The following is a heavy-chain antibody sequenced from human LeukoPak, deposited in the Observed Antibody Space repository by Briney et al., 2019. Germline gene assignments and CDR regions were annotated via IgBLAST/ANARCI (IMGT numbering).Heavy chain of an antibody. J-gene: IGHJ3*02. V-gene: IGHV1-46*01. Sequence: GASVKVSCKASGYTFTGYYMHWVRQAPGQGLEWMGIINPSGGSTSYAQKFQGRVTMTRDMSTSTVYMELSSLRSEDTAVYYCARGVTREMATRRAFDIWGQGTMVTVSS. CDR2: INPSGGST. CDR1: GYTFTGYY. D-gene: IGHD5-24*01. CDR3: ARGVTREMATRRAFDI.